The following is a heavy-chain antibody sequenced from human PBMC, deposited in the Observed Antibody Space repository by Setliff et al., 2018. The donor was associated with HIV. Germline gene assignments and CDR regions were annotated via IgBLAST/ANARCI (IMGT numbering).Heavy chain of an antibody. J-gene: IGHJ4*02. D-gene: IGHD3-10*02. V-gene: IGHV3-66*02. CDR1: GFTVSSNY. CDR2: IYSGGTT. Sequence: PGGSLRLSCAASGFTVSSNYMSWVRQAPGKGLEWVSVIYSGGTTYYADSVKGRFTFSRDDSKNTFFLQMNSLKTTDTGTYYCATYARTSYGLDDWGQGTEVTVSS. CDR3: ATYARTSYGLDD.